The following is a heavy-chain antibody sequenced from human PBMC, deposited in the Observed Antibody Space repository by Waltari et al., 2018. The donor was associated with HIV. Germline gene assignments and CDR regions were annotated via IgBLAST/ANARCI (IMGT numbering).Heavy chain of an antibody. J-gene: IGHJ2*01. V-gene: IGHV4-34*01. CDR2: INESGRR. CDR1: GGSFSLYS. Sequence: QVQLQQWGAGLLKPSETLSLTCAVHGGSFSLYSWNWIRQPPGKGLEWIGEINESGRRNYNPSLKSRVTISLDTSKKQFSLKVNSVIAADTSVYYCARGPVAWGDVYNLHWYFDVWGRGTLVTVSS. D-gene: IGHD3-10*01. CDR3: ARGPVAWGDVYNLHWYFDV.